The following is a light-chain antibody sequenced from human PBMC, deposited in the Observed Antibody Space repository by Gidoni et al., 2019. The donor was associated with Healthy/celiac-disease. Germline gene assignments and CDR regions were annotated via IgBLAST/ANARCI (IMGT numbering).Light chain of an antibody. CDR1: KLGDKY. CDR2: QDS. CDR3: QAWDSSTGV. V-gene: IGLV3-1*01. Sequence: SYELAQPPSVSVPPGQTASITAPGDKLGDKYACWYQQKPGQSPVLVIYQDSKRPSGIPERFSGSNSGNTATLTISGTQAMDEADYYCQAWDSSTGVFGTGTKVTVL. J-gene: IGLJ1*01.